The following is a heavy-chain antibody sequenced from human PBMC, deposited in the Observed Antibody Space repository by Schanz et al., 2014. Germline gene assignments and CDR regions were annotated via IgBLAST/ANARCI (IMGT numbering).Heavy chain of an antibody. CDR3: ARSGSSNWYFFDY. V-gene: IGHV1-3*01. D-gene: IGHD6-13*01. CDR2: INAGTGNT. Sequence: QVQLVQSGAEVRKPGASVTVSCKASGYDFHIYAYSWVRQAPGQGPEWIGWINAGTGNTEYSQKFQGRVTITRDTLASTAYMEVSSLRSEDTAVYYCARSGSSNWYFFDYWGQGTLVTVSS. J-gene: IGHJ4*02. CDR1: GYDFHIYA.